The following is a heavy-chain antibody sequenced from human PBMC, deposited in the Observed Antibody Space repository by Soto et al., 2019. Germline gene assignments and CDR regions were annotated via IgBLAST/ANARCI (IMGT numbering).Heavy chain of an antibody. V-gene: IGHV4-59*01. CDR2: IYYSGST. D-gene: IGHD4-17*01. CDR1: GDSINSYF. CDR3: ATTTVSSPDGMAYDI. J-gene: IGHJ3*02. Sequence: SETLSLTCTVSGDSINSYFWTWIRQPPGKGLEWIGYIYYSGSTNYNPSLKSRVTISVDTSKNQFSLKLISVTAADTAVYYCATTTVSSPDGMAYDILGQGTMVNVSS.